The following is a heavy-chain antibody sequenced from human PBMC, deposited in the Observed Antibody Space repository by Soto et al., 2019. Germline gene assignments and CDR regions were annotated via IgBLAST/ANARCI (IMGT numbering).Heavy chain of an antibody. CDR2: ISYDGSDK. V-gene: IGHV3-30-3*01. Sequence: GGSLRLSCVASGLTVMNNHMTWVRQAPGKGLEWVALISYDGSDKDYADSVKGRFTISRDNSRNTLFLQMNSLRAEDTAVYYCARDYYKYYDSSGYYRSPAYWGQGTLVTVSS. CDR1: GLTVMNNH. D-gene: IGHD3-22*01. J-gene: IGHJ4*02. CDR3: ARDYYKYYDSSGYYRSPAY.